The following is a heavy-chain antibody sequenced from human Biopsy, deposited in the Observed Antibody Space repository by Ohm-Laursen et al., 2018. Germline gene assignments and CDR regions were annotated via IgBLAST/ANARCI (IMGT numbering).Heavy chain of an antibody. CDR2: VYNGGIT. Sequence: PGTLSLTCSVSGGSIISYYWTWIRQPPGKGLEWIGHVYNGGITNYNPSLKSRVTISKDTSKNQFSLQVNSVTAADTAVYYCVREPKTGTAEAWYFDLWGRGSPVTV. D-gene: IGHD3-9*01. CDR3: VREPKTGTAEAWYFDL. J-gene: IGHJ2*01. CDR1: GGSIISYY. V-gene: IGHV4-59*01.